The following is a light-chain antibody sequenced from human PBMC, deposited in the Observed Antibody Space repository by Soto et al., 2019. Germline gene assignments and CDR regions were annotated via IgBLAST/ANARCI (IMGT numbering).Light chain of an antibody. V-gene: IGKV3-20*01. CDR1: QSVSSSY. J-gene: IGKJ1*01. Sequence: EIVLTQSPGTLSLSPGERATLSCRASQSVSSSYLAWYQQKPGQAPRLLIYGASSRATGIPDRFSGSGSGTDFTLTIGRLETDDFAVYYCQQYGSSRTFGQGTKVEIK. CDR3: QQYGSSRT. CDR2: GAS.